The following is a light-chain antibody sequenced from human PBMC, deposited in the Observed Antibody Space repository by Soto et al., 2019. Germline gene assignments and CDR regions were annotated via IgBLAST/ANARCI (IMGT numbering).Light chain of an antibody. CDR2: AAS. J-gene: IGKJ2*01. CDR1: QCISNY. CDR3: QQSYSTPT. Sequence: DIQMTQSPSSLSASVGDRVTITCRASQCISNYLNWYQQKPGKAPKLLIYAASSLQSGVPSRFSGSGSGKDFTLTISSLQPEDFATYYFQQSYSTPTFGQGTKLEIK. V-gene: IGKV1-39*01.